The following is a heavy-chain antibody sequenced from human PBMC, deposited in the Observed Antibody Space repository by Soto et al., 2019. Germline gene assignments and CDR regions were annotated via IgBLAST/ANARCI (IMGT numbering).Heavy chain of an antibody. Sequence: SVKVSCKTSGFTFSSSAVHWVRQARGQRLQWIGWIDVGSANANYAQKLQDRVTMTKDTSTSTVYMELNSLTSEDTAVYYCARDQSWHDLVWWFDPWGQGTLVTVSS. CDR2: IDVGSANA. CDR3: ARDQSWHDLVWWFDP. D-gene: IGHD1-1*01. V-gene: IGHV1-58*01. CDR1: GFTFSSSA. J-gene: IGHJ5*02.